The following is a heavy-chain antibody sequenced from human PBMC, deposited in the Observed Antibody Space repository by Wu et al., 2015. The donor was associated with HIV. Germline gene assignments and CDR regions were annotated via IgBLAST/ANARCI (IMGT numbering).Heavy chain of an antibody. J-gene: IGHJ6*04. CDR2: ITPYNGDT. CDR3: ARDAPLGLYHYMDV. V-gene: IGHV1-18*01. CDR1: GYKFGSYG. D-gene: IGHD2/OR15-2a*01. Sequence: QAQLLQSAGEMKKPGDSVRVSCKASGYKFGSYGINWVRQIPGQGPEWMGWITPYNGDTNQTRGRLSLTIDTSTGTAFMDLRDLRVEDSGIYFCARDAPLGLYHYMDVWGKGTTVVVS.